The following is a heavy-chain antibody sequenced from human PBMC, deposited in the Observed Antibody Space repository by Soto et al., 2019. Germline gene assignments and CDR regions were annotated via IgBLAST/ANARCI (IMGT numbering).Heavy chain of an antibody. CDR2: IIPMFPTT. CDR3: ARTVAGRRRGDFDY. Sequence: QVPLVQSGAEVKRPGSSVRVSCKASGDTFGRNAIHWVRQAPGQGLEWMGGIIPMFPTTNYAQKFKGRLTIYADESTGTAYMEMTSLTSEDTAVYYCARTVAGRRRGDFDYWGQGTLVIVSS. D-gene: IGHD6-6*01. V-gene: IGHV1-69*01. J-gene: IGHJ4*02. CDR1: GDTFGRNA.